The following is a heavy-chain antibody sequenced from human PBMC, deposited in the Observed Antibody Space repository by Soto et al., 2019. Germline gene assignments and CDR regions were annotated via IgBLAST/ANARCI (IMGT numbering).Heavy chain of an antibody. CDR2: IYSGGST. CDR3: ARDLRHGYSSGWYYFQH. V-gene: IGHV3-66*01. J-gene: IGHJ1*01. D-gene: IGHD6-19*01. CDR1: GFTVSSNY. Sequence: GGSLRLSCAASGFTVSSNYMSWVRQAPGKGLEWVSVIYSGGSTYYADSVKGRFTISRDNSKNTLYLQMNSLRAEDTAVYYCARDLRHGYSSGWYYFQHWGQGTLVTVSS.